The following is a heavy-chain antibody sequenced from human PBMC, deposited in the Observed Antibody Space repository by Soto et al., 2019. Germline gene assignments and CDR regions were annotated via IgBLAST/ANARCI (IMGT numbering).Heavy chain of an antibody. J-gene: IGHJ6*02. Sequence: GESLKISCKGSGYSFTSYWIGWVRQMPGKGLEWMGIIYPGDSDTRYSPSFQGQVTISADKSISTAYLPWSSLKASDTAMYYCARLEGARAYGMDVWGQGTTVTVSS. D-gene: IGHD1-26*01. V-gene: IGHV5-51*01. CDR3: ARLEGARAYGMDV. CDR1: GYSFTSYW. CDR2: IYPGDSDT.